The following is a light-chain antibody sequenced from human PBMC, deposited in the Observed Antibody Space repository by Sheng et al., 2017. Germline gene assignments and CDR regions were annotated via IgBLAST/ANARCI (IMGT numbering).Light chain of an antibody. V-gene: IGKV3-20*01. J-gene: IGKJ2*01. CDR1: QSVAANS. CDR2: GAS. CDR3: QQYGSSPGYT. Sequence: IVLTQSPGTVSLSPGERVTLSCRASQSVAANSLAWYQQKPGQAPRLLIYGASIRATGIPDRFSGSGSGTDFSLTISRLEPEDFAVYFCQQYGSSPGYTFGQGTKLEIK.